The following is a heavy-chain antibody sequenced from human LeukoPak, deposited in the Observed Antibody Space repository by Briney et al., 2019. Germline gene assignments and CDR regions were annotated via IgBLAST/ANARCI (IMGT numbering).Heavy chain of an antibody. CDR1: GYTFTSYG. CDR2: ISAHNGNT. D-gene: IGHD6-19*01. V-gene: IGHV1-18*01. Sequence: ASVKVSCKASGYTFTSYGISWVRQAPGQGLEWMGWISAHNGNTNYAQKLQGRVTMTTDTSTSTAYMELRSLRSDDTAVYYCASSSGWLKGDAFDIWGQGTMVTVSS. J-gene: IGHJ3*02. CDR3: ASSSGWLKGDAFDI.